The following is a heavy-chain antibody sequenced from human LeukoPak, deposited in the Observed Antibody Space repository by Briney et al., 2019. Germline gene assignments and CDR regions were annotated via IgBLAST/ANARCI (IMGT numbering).Heavy chain of an antibody. V-gene: IGHV3-11*01. Sequence: GGSLRLSCDASGFSISDYYMSWIRQSPGKGLEWISYITSGAGSTKYADSVKGRFTISRDKAKNSVALQLSSLRAEDTAVYYCTRERRGTYYAFESWGQGTLVTVSS. D-gene: IGHD3-16*01. CDR2: ITSGAGST. CDR1: GFSISDYY. J-gene: IGHJ4*02. CDR3: TRERRGTYYAFES.